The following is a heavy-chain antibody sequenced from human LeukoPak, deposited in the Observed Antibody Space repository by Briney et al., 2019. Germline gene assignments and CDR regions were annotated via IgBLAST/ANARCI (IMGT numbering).Heavy chain of an antibody. CDR3: ARLVVITTFDWFDP. D-gene: IGHD3-22*01. Sequence: ASETLSLTCTVSGGSISSYYWSWIRQPAGMGLEWIGRIYTSGSTNYNPSLKSRVTMSVDTSKNQFSLKLTSVTAADTAVYYCARLVVITTFDWFDPWGQGTLVTVSS. CDR2: IYTSGST. CDR1: GGSISSYY. J-gene: IGHJ5*02. V-gene: IGHV4-4*07.